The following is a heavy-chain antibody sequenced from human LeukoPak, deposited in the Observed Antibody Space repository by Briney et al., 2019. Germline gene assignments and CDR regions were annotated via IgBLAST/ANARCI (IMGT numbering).Heavy chain of an antibody. CDR1: GFTFSSYA. D-gene: IGHD2-2*01. V-gene: IGHV3-23*01. CDR3: AKSLVPSAMCFDF. J-gene: IGHJ4*02. Sequence: GGSLRLSCAASGFTFSSYAMSWVRQAPGKGLEWVSSISASGGCTYYADSVKGRFTISRDNSKNTLYLQMNSLRAEDTAVYYCAKSLVPSAMCFDFWGQGALVTVSS. CDR2: ISASGGCT.